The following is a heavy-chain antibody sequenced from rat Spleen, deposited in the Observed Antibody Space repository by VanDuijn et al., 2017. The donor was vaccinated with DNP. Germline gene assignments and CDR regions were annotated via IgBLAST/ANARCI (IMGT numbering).Heavy chain of an antibody. CDR3: ARVNNNLYYGMDA. Sequence: EVQLVESGGGLVQPGRSLKLSCAASGFTFSDYNMAWVRQAPKKGLEWVATISTGGGSTSYRDSVKGRFTISRDNAKSILYLQMDSLRSEDTATYYCARVNNNLYYGMDAWGQGTSVTVSS. CDR1: GFTFSDYN. V-gene: IGHV5-7*01. D-gene: IGHD1-10*01. J-gene: IGHJ4*01. CDR2: ISTGGGST.